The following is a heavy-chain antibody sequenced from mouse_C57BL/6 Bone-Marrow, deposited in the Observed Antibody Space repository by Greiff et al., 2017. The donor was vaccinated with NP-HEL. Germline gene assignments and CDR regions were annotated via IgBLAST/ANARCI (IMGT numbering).Heavy chain of an antibody. CDR2: IRNKANGYTT. CDR1: GFTFTDYY. D-gene: IGHD1-1*01. V-gene: IGHV7-3*01. CDR3: ARSLYYYGKGIFDY. Sequence: EVKLMESGGGLVQPGGSLSLSCAASGFTFTDYYMSWVRQPPGKALEWLGFIRNKANGYTTEYSASVKGRFTISRDSSQSILYLQMNALRAEDSATYYCARSLYYYGKGIFDYWGQGTTLTVSS. J-gene: IGHJ2*01.